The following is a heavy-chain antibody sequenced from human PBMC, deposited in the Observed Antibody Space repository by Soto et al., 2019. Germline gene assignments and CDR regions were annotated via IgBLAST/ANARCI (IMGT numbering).Heavy chain of an antibody. CDR1: GYTFGSYG. Sequence: QVQLLQSGAEVRKPGASVKVSCKASGYTFGSYGINWVRQAHGQGLEWMGWISEYNGDTHFGQRFQDRLTMTTDTSTSTAYMGLRRLRSDDTAVDYCATGYGVNSQRDQWGQGTLVTVSS. CDR2: ISEYNGDT. V-gene: IGHV1-18*01. J-gene: IGHJ4*02. CDR3: ATGYGVNSQRDQ. D-gene: IGHD4-17*01.